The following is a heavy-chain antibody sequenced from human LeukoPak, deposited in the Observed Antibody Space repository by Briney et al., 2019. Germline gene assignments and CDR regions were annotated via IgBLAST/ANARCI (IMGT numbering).Heavy chain of an antibody. J-gene: IGHJ6*02. CDR2: INPNSGGT. V-gene: IGHV1-2*02. CDR3: ATPGSGSYIRNYYYYGMDV. CDR1: GYTFTGYY. D-gene: IGHD1-26*01. Sequence: ASVEVSCKASGYTFTGYYMHWVRQAPGQGLEWMGWINPNSGGTNYAQKFQGRVTMTRDTSISTAYMELSRLRSDDTAVYYCATPGSGSYIRNYYYYGMDVWGQGTTVTVSS.